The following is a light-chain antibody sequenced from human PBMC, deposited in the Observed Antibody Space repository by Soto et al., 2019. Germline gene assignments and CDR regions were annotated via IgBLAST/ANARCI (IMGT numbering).Light chain of an antibody. CDR1: KLGNKY. V-gene: IGLV3-1*01. CDR3: QAWDSRTAV. CDR2: QDT. J-gene: IGLJ2*01. Sequence: SYELTQAPSVSVSPGQTASITCSGDKLGNKYAYWYQQKSGQSPVLVIYQDTKRPSGIPERFSGSNSGNTATLTISGTQTMDEADYYCQAWDSRTAVFGGGTQLTVL.